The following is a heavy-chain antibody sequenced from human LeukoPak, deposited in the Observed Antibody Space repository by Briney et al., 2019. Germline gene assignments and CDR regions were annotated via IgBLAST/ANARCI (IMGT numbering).Heavy chain of an antibody. Sequence: GGSLRLSCAASGFTFSGFWMKWVRQAPGKGLEWVANINHDESQKYYVDSVKGRFTISRDNAKNSLYLQMNSLRAEDTAVYYCARGHHTRGVYDYWGQGTLVTVSS. CDR1: GFTFSGFW. J-gene: IGHJ4*02. CDR3: ARGHHTRGVYDY. D-gene: IGHD3-10*01. CDR2: INHDESQK. V-gene: IGHV3-7*01.